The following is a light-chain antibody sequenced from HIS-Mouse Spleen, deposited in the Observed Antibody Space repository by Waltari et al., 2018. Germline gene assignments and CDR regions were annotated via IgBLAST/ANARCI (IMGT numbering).Light chain of an antibody. J-gene: IGLJ2*01. CDR3: YSTGSSGNHRV. CDR2: EDS. Sequence: SYELTQPPSVSVSSGQTARITCSGDALPKKYAYWDQQKSGQAPVLVIYEDSKRPSGIPEIFSGSSSGTTATLTSSGAQVEDEADYYCYSTGSSGNHRVFGGGTKLTVL. V-gene: IGLV3-10*01. CDR1: ALPKKY.